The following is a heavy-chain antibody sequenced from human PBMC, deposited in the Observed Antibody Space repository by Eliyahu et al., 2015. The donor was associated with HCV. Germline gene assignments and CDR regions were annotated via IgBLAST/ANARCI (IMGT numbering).Heavy chain of an antibody. Sequence: QVQLVXSGGGVVQPGXSLRXSCAAXGFTFSSXGXHWVRQAXGKGLEWVALIWYDGTNKYYADSVKGRFTISRDNSKNTLYLQMNSLRAEDTAVYYCARAPPRAYCSGGNCYPDYWGQGTLVTVSS. D-gene: IGHD2-15*01. CDR2: IWYDGTNK. V-gene: IGHV3-33*01. J-gene: IGHJ4*02. CDR3: ARAPPRAYCSGGNCYPDY. CDR1: GFTFSSXG.